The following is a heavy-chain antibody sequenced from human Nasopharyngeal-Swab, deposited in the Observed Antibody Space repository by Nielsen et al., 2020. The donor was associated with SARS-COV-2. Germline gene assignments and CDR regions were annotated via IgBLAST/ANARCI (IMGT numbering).Heavy chain of an antibody. V-gene: IGHV3-33*01. CDR3: ARGSVAGPFDY. D-gene: IGHD6-19*01. Sequence: VRQAPGKGLEWVAIIWYDGNNKYYEDSVKGRFTISRDNSKNTLYLQMNSLRAEDSAVYYCARGSVAGPFDYWGQGTLVTVSS. CDR2: IWYDGNNK. J-gene: IGHJ4*02.